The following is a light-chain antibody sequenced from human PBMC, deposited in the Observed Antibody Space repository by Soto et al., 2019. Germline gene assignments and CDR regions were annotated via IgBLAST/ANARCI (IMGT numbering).Light chain of an antibody. Sequence: EVVMPQSPATLSVSPGEGATLSCRASQSVSSKLAWYQQKPGQAPRLLIYGASTRATGIPARFSGSESGTEFALTISSLQSEDFAVYYCQQYDNWPFTFGPGTKVDIK. CDR2: GAS. CDR3: QQYDNWPFT. V-gene: IGKV3-15*01. CDR1: QSVSSK. J-gene: IGKJ3*01.